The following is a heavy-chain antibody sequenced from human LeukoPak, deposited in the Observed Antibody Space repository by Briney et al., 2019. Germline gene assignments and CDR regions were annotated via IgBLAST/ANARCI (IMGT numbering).Heavy chain of an antibody. CDR3: ARIHQLRYFDWLLEDYYYYYGMDV. CDR1: GFTFSSYW. J-gene: IGHJ6*02. CDR2: IKQDGSEK. Sequence: PGGSLRLSCAASGFTFSSYWMSWVRQAPGKGLEWVANIKQDGSEKYYVDSVKGRFTISRDNAKNSLYLQMNSLRAEDTAVYYCARIHQLRYFDWLLEDYYYYYGMDVWGQGTTVTVSS. D-gene: IGHD3-9*01. V-gene: IGHV3-7*03.